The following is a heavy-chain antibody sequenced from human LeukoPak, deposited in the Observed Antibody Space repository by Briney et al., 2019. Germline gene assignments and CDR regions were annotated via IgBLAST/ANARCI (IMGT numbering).Heavy chain of an antibody. J-gene: IGHJ4*02. D-gene: IGHD1-1*01. Sequence: SGGSLRLSCAASGLTFHNTWMHWIRQAPGKGLEWISYISSSGTTIYYADSVKGRFTISRDNAKNSLYLQMNSLRAEDTGVYYCARVSNNWFGAFFDYWGQRTLVTVSS. V-gene: IGHV3-11*04. CDR2: ISSSGTTI. CDR3: ARVSNNWFGAFFDY. CDR1: GLTFHNTW.